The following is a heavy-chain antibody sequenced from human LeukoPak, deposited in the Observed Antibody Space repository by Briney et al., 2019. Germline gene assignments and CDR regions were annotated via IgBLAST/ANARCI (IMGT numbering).Heavy chain of an antibody. CDR1: GGSISSGDYY. CDR2: IYYSGST. V-gene: IGHV4-30-4*01. Sequence: TLCLTCTVSGGSISSGDYYWSWIRQPPGKGLEWIGYIYYSGSTYYNPSLKSRVTISVDTSKNQFSLKLSSVTAADTAVYYCARGLLDADAFDIWGQGTMVTVTS. J-gene: IGHJ3*02. D-gene: IGHD2-21*01. CDR3: ARGLLDADAFDI.